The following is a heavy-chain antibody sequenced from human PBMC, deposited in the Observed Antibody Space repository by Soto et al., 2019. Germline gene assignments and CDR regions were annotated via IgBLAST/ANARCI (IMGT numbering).Heavy chain of an antibody. CDR3: ARGQSGSGSYYIYYYYGMDV. V-gene: IGHV3-30-3*01. D-gene: IGHD1-26*01. J-gene: IGHJ6*02. Sequence: QVQLVESGGGVVQPGRSLRLSCAASGFTFSSYAMHWVRQAPGKGLEWVAVISYDGSNKYYADSVKGRFTISRDNSKNTLYLQMNSRRAEDTAVYYCARGQSGSGSYYIYYYYGMDVWGQGTTVTVSS. CDR1: GFTFSSYA. CDR2: ISYDGSNK.